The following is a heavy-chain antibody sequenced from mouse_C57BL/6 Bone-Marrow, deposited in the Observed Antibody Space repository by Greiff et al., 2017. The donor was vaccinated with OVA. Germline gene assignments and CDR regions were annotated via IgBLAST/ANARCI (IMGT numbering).Heavy chain of an antibody. CDR1: GFSLTSYA. CDR2: ISTGGGT. J-gene: IGHJ2*01. CDR3: ARADYDRGVYYFDY. D-gene: IGHD2-4*01. Sequence: QVQLQQSGPGLVAPSQSLSITCTVSGFSLTSYAISWVRQPPGKGLEWLGVISTGGGTNYNSALKSRLSISKDNSNSQVFLKMNSLQTDDTARYYCARADYDRGVYYFDYWGQGTTRTVSS. V-gene: IGHV2-9-1*01.